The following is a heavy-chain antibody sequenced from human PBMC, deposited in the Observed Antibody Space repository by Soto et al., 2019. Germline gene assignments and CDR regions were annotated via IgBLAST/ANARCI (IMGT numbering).Heavy chain of an antibody. V-gene: IGHV5-51*01. D-gene: IGHD3-22*01. Sequence: GDPLKISCNSSGYSFTSYWIGWVRQMPGKGLEWMGIIYPGDSDTRYSPSFQGQVTISADKSISTAYLQWSSLKASDTAMYYCARREVVYDSSGSVDYWGQGTLVTVSS. J-gene: IGHJ4*02. CDR3: ARREVVYDSSGSVDY. CDR1: GYSFTSYW. CDR2: IYPGDSDT.